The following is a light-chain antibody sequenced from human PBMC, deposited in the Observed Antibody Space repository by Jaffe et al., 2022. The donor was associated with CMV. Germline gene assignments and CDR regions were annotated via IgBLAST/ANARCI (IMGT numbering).Light chain of an antibody. CDR1: SSDVGGYNY. CDR3: CSYAGSTLRV. Sequence: QSALTQPRSVSGSPGQSVTISCTGTSSDVGGYNYVSWYQQHPGKAPKLMIYDVNKRPSEVPDRFSGSKSGNTASLSISGLQAEDEADYYCCSYAGSTLRVFGGGTKLTVL. J-gene: IGLJ3*02. CDR2: DVN. V-gene: IGLV2-11*01.